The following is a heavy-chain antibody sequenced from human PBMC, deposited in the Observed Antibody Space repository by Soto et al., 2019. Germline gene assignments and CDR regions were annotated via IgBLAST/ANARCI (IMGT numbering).Heavy chain of an antibody. CDR2: IYYSGST. Sequence: KASETLSLTCTVSGGSISSSSYYWGWIRQPPGKGLEWIGSIYYSGSTYYNPSLKSRVTISVDTSKNQFSLKLSSVTAADTAVYYCARWEVVITTPVDYWGQGTLVTVSS. CDR1: GGSISSSSYY. V-gene: IGHV4-39*01. D-gene: IGHD3-22*01. J-gene: IGHJ4*02. CDR3: ARWEVVITTPVDY.